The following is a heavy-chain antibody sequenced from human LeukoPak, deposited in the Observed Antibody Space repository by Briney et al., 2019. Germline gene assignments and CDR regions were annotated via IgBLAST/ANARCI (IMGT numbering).Heavy chain of an antibody. CDR3: ARSKDILTGYCFDY. CDR1: GHSISSGYY. D-gene: IGHD3-9*01. Sequence: SETLSLTCAVSGHSISSGYYWVWIRQPPGRGLEWIGSIYHSGSTNYNPSLKSRVTISVDTSKNQFSLKLSSVTAADTAVYYCARSKDILTGYCFDYWGQGTPVTVSS. CDR2: IYHSGST. V-gene: IGHV4-38-2*01. J-gene: IGHJ4*02.